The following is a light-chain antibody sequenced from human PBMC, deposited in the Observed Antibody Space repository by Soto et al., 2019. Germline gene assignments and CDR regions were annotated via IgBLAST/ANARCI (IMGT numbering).Light chain of an antibody. Sequence: EIVMTQSPATLSVSPGERATLSCRASQSISTKLAWYQQKPGQAPMVLIYGASTRATGIPARFSGSGSGTVFTLTISSLQSEDFAVYHCQHYNDWPPTWTFGQGTRVEIK. CDR1: QSISTK. J-gene: IGKJ1*01. CDR3: QHYNDWPPTWT. V-gene: IGKV3-15*01. CDR2: GAS.